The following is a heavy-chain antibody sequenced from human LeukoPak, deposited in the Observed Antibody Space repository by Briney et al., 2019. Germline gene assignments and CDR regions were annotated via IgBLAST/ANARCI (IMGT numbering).Heavy chain of an antibody. V-gene: IGHV3-23*01. CDR3: AKDRVCSGGGCLGWLDP. J-gene: IGHJ5*02. CDR2: ITGSGGGT. D-gene: IGHD2-15*01. CDR1: GFPFYSFG. Sequence: GGSLRLSCRGSGFPFYSFGMTWVRQAPGKGLEWVATITGSGGGTYYGESVKGRFTLSRDNSGNIMYLDLDNLRIEDTAVYFCAKDRVCSGGGCLGWLDPWGPGTRVIVSS.